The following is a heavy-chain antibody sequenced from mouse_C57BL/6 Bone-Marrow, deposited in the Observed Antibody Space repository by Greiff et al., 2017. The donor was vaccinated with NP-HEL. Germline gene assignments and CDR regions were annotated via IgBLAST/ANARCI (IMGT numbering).Heavy chain of an antibody. J-gene: IGHJ1*03. V-gene: IGHV5-4*03. CDR2: ISDGGRYT. CDR3: ARVITTVVASYWYFDV. Sequence: EVKLVESGGGLVKPGGSLKLSCAASGFTFSSYAMSWVRQTPEKRLEWVATISDGGRYTYYPDNVKGRFTISRDNAKNNLYLQMSHLKSDDTSMYYCARVITTVVASYWYFDVWGTGTTVTVSS. D-gene: IGHD1-1*01. CDR1: GFTFSSYA.